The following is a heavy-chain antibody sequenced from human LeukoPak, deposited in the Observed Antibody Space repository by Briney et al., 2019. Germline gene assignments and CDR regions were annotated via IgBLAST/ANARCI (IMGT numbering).Heavy chain of an antibody. Sequence: PGGSLRLSCAASGYTFSSYWVHWVRQAPGKGLVLVSRINSDGSSTSYADSVKGRFTISRDNAKNTLYLQMNSLRAEDTAVYYCAREGYYDFWSGYYDGIDYWGQGTLVTVSS. D-gene: IGHD3-3*01. CDR1: GYTFSSYW. CDR2: INSDGSST. CDR3: AREGYYDFWSGYYDGIDY. J-gene: IGHJ4*02. V-gene: IGHV3-74*01.